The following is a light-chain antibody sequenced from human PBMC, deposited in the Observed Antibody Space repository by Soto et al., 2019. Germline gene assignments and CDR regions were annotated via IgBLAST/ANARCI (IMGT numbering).Light chain of an antibody. CDR3: SSYTITSTYV. V-gene: IGLV2-14*01. CDR1: SSDVGGYNY. Sequence: ALTQPASVSGSPGQSITISCTGTSSDVGGYNYVSWYQQHPGKAPKLMIYEVSDRPSGVSNRFSGSKSGNTASLTISGLQAEDEADYYCSSYTITSTYVFGTGTRSPS. J-gene: IGLJ1*01. CDR2: EVS.